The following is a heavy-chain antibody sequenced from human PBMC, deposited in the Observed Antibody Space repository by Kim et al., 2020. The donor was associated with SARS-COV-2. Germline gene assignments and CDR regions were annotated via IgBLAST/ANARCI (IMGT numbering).Heavy chain of an antibody. J-gene: IGHJ5*02. CDR2: IYYSGST. Sequence: SETLSLTCTVSGGSISSYYWSWIRQPPGKGLEWIGYIYYSGSTNYNPSLKSRVTISVDTSKNQFSLKLSSVTAADTAVYYCARMYGDYRKNNWFDPWGQGTLVTVSS. CDR3: ARMYGDYRKNNWFDP. D-gene: IGHD4-17*01. V-gene: IGHV4-59*01. CDR1: GGSISSYY.